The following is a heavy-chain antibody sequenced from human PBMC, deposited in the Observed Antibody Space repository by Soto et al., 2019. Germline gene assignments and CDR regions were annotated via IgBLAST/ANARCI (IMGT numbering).Heavy chain of an antibody. J-gene: IGHJ4*02. CDR3: ARLLTGYSSGWRP. Sequence: ASVKVSCKASGYSFTCYAMHWVRRAPGQRLEWMGWINAGNGNTKYSQKFQGRVTITRDTSASTAYMELSSLRSEDTAVYYCARLLTGYSSGWRPWGQGTLVTVSS. CDR1: GYSFTCYA. V-gene: IGHV1-3*01. D-gene: IGHD6-19*01. CDR2: INAGNGNT.